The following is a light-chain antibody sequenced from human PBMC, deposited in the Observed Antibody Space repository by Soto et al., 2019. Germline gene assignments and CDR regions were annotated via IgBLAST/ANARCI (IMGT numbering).Light chain of an antibody. CDR3: SSYAGSDNPVL. V-gene: IGLV2-8*01. Sequence: QSALTQPPSASGSPGRPVTIPCTGTSNDIGEYHYVSWYQQHPGKAPKLMIYEVTQRPSGVPHRFSGSKSGNTASLTVSGLQPEDEADYYCSSYAGSDNPVLFGGGTKLTVL. CDR1: SNDIGEYHY. CDR2: EVT. J-gene: IGLJ2*01.